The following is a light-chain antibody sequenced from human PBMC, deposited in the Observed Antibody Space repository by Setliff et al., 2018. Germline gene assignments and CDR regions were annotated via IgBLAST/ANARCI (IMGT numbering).Light chain of an antibody. CDR2: EVS. J-gene: IGLJ1*01. CDR3: AAWDDSLNGEV. Sequence: SVLTQPPSASGSPGQSVTISCTGTSSDVGGHNYVSWYQQHPGKAPKLMISEVSKRPSGVPDRFSGSKSGTSASLAISGLQSEDEADYYCAAWDDSLNGEVFGTGTKVTVL. CDR1: SSDVGGHNY. V-gene: IGLV2-8*01.